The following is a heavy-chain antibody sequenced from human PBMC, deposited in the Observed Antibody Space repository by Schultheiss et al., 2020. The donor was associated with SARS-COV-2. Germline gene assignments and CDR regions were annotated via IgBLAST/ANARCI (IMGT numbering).Heavy chain of an antibody. V-gene: IGHV3-30-3*01. D-gene: IGHD2-21*02. CDR2: ISHDGSNR. J-gene: IGHJ4*02. CDR3: ARGYCGGDCPYGASHFDY. Sequence: GGSLRLSCAASGFTFSYYYMSGVRQAPGKGLEWVAVISHDGSNRYYADSVKGRFTISRDNSKNTLYLQMNSLRAEDTAVYYCARGYCGGDCPYGASHFDYWGQGTLVTVSS. CDR1: GFTFSYYY.